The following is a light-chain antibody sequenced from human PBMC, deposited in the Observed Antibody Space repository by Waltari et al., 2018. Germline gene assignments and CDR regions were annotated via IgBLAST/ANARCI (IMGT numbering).Light chain of an antibody. CDR3: STWDDSLNGQV. J-gene: IGLJ3*02. Sequence: QSVLTQPPSASGSPGQRVIISCSGSSSNIGRNPVNWYQQLPGTAPTLLIYSDDQRPSGVPERFSGSKSGTSASLGITGLRAEDEAVYHCSTWDDSLNGQVFGGGSKVTVL. CDR1: SSNIGRNP. CDR2: SDD. V-gene: IGLV1-44*01.